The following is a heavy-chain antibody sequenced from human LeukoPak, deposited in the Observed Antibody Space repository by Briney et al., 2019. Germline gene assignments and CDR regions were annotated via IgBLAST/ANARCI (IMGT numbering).Heavy chain of an antibody. V-gene: IGHV3-30*02. Sequence: GGSLRLSCAASGFTFSSYGMHWVRQAPGKGLEWVAFIRYDGSNKYYADSVKGRFTISRDNSKNTLYLQMNSLRAEDTAVYYCARESNYDILTGPMYYFDYWGQGTLVTVSS. D-gene: IGHD3-9*01. J-gene: IGHJ4*02. CDR3: ARESNYDILTGPMYYFDY. CDR2: IRYDGSNK. CDR1: GFTFSSYG.